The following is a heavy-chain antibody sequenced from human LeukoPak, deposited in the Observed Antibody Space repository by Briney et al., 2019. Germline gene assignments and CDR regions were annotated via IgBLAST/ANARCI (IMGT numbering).Heavy chain of an antibody. Sequence: SETMSLTCAVYGGSFSGYYWSWIRQPPGKGLEWIGEINHSGSTNYNPSLKSRVTISVDTSKNQFSLKLSSVTAADTAVYCCARLPPRIQLWSPLDYWGQGTLVTVSS. D-gene: IGHD5-18*01. CDR1: GGSFSGYY. CDR3: ARLPPRIQLWSPLDY. V-gene: IGHV4-34*01. CDR2: INHSGST. J-gene: IGHJ4*02.